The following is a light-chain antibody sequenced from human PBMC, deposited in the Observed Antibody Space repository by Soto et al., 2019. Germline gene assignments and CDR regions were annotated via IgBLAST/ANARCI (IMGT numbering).Light chain of an antibody. CDR2: EAT. CDR1: SSDIGASNF. CDR3: ISYKTDDTFL. Sequence: QSVLTQPASVSGSPGQSITISCTGTSSDIGASNFVSWYQHLPGRAPKVIIFEATNRPSGVSNRFSGSKSGITASLTISGLQADDEAEHFCISYKTDDTFLFGTGTKVTVL. V-gene: IGLV2-14*01. J-gene: IGLJ1*01.